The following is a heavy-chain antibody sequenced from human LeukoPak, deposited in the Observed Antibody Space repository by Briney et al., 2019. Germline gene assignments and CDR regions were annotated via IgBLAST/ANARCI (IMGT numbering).Heavy chain of an antibody. CDR1: GGSISSYY. CDR2: IYYSGST. D-gene: IGHD2-21*02. V-gene: IGHV4-59*12. Sequence: SETLSLTCTVSGGSISSYYWSWIRQPPGKGLEWIGYIYYSGSTNYNPSLKSRVTISVDTSKNQFSLKLSSVTAADTAVYYCARVHSYCGGDCYSSPPGAFDIWGQGTMVTVSS. J-gene: IGHJ3*02. CDR3: ARVHSYCGGDCYSSPPGAFDI.